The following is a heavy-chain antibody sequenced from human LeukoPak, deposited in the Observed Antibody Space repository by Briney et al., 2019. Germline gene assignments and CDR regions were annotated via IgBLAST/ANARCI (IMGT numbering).Heavy chain of an antibody. CDR2: IYYSGST. V-gene: IGHV4-31*03. CDR1: GGSISSGGYY. J-gene: IGHJ4*02. Sequence: SETLSLTCTVSGGSISSGGYYWSWIRQHPGKGLEWIGYIYYSGSTYYNPSLKSRVTISVDTSKNQFSLKLSSVTAADTAVYYCARSSPYYYGSGSYYVDYWGQGTLVTVSS. CDR3: ARSSPYYYGSGSYYVDY. D-gene: IGHD3-10*01.